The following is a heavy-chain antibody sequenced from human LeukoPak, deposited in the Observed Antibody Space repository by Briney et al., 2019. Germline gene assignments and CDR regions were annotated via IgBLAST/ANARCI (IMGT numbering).Heavy chain of an antibody. CDR2: MNPNSGDT. V-gene: IGHV1-8*01. CDR3: ARTMGGMDV. Sequence: ASVKVSCKASGYTFSSYDINWVRQATGQGLEWMGWMNPNSGDTGYAQKFQGRITMTRNTSISTAYMELYSLRSDDMAVYYCARTMGGMDVWGQGTTVTVSS. CDR1: GYTFSSYD. J-gene: IGHJ6*02.